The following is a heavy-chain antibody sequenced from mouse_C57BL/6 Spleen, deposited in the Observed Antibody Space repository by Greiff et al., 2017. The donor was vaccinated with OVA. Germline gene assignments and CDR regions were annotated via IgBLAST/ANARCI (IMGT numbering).Heavy chain of an antibody. CDR1: GFSFNTYA. V-gene: IGHV10-1*01. D-gene: IGHD2-2*01. CDR3: VRLWLRDWYFDV. J-gene: IGHJ1*03. Sequence: EVKLVESGGGLVQPKGSLKLSCAASGFSFNTYAMNWVRQAPGKGLEWVARIRSKSNNYATYYADSVKDRFTISRDDSESMLYLQMNNLKTEDTAMYYCVRLWLRDWYFDVWGTGTTVTVSS. CDR2: IRSKSNNYAT.